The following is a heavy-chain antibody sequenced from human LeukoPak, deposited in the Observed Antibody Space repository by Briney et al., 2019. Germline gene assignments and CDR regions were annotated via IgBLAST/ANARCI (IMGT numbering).Heavy chain of an antibody. CDR3: ARESLPPYSGSYPHDY. V-gene: IGHV1-8*03. Sequence: ASVKVSCKASGYTFTSYVNWVRQATGQGLEWMGWMNPNSGNTGYAQKFQGRVTITRNTSMSTAYMELSSLRSEDTAVYYCARESLPPYSGSYPHDYWGQGTLVTVSS. CDR2: MNPNSGNT. J-gene: IGHJ4*02. D-gene: IGHD1-26*01. CDR1: GYTFTSY.